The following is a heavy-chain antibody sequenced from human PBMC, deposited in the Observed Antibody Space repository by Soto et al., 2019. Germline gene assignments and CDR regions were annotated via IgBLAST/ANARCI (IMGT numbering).Heavy chain of an antibody. CDR3: ARGPRYGGYDSFDI. Sequence: QVQLVDSGGGVVQPGRSLRLSCAASGFTFSSYAMHWVRQAPGKGLEWVAVISYDGSNKYYADSVKGRFTISSDNSKNTLYLQMNSLRAEDTAVYYCARGPRYGGYDSFDIWGQGRMVAVSS. V-gene: IGHV3-30-3*01. J-gene: IGHJ3*02. D-gene: IGHD5-12*01. CDR1: GFTFSSYA. CDR2: ISYDGSNK.